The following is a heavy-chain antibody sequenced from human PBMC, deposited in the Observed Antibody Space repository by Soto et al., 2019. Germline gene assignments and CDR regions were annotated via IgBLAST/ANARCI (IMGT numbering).Heavy chain of an antibody. V-gene: IGHV3-7*05. D-gene: IGHD1-1*01. CDR1: GFSFSVYW. J-gene: IGHJ4*02. Sequence: PGGSLRLSCAASGFSFSVYWMSWVRQSPGKGLEWVANIKQDGSEKYYVDSVRGRFTISRDNANNSLYLQTNSLRAEDTAVYYCATTSGGFFDNWGQGTPVTVS. CDR3: ATTSGGFFDN. CDR2: IKQDGSEK.